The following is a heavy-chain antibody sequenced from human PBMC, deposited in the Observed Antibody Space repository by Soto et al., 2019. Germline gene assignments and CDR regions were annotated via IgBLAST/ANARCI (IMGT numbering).Heavy chain of an antibody. CDR3: ARLEVDYGSGSYYYFDY. D-gene: IGHD3-10*01. V-gene: IGHV1-18*01. CDR1: CYTFTSYG. J-gene: IGHJ4*02. CDR2: ISAYNGNT. Sequence: ASVKVGYKASCYTFTSYGISWVRQAPGQGLEWMGWISAYNGNTNYAQKLQGRVTMTTDTSTSTAYMELRSLRSDDTAVYYCARLEVDYGSGSYYYFDYWGQGTLVTVSS.